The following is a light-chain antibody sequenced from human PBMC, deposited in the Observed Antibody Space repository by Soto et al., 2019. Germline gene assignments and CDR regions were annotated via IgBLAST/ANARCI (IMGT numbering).Light chain of an antibody. J-gene: IGKJ4*01. CDR1: QNVRRN. CDR3: QQYNDWPPLT. Sequence: EIVMTQSPATLSVSPGDTATLSCRASQNVRRNLAWYQQKPGQAPRLLLYSASTRATGIPARFSGSGSETEFTLTISSLQSEDFAVYYCQQYNDWPPLTFGGGTKVEIK. V-gene: IGKV3-15*01. CDR2: SAS.